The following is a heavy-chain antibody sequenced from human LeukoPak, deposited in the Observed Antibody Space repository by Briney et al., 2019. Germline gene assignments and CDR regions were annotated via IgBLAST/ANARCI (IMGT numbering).Heavy chain of an antibody. CDR1: GGSFSGYF. CDR3: ARGGEGMDV. V-gene: IGHV4-34*01. D-gene: IGHD1-26*01. CDR2: ISDTGRT. J-gene: IGHJ6*02. Sequence: SESLSLTCGVSGGSFSGYFWNWVRQSPGKGLEWIGEISDTGRTNYKPTLKSRVTISVDTSRFQFSLQLTSVTAADTAVYYCARGGEGMDVWGQGTTVTVSS.